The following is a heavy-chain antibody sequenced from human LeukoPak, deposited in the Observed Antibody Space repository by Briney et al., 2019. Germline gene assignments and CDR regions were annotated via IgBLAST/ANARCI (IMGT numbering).Heavy chain of an antibody. CDR2: ISSSSSYI. Sequence: GGSLRLSCAASGCTFSSYSMNWIRQAPGKGLEWVASISSSSSYIYYADSVKGRFTISRDNAKNSLYLQMTSLRAEDTAVYYCARTYPDCSGGSCYSGSFDYWGQGTLVTVSS. CDR1: GCTFSSYS. J-gene: IGHJ4*02. D-gene: IGHD2-15*01. CDR3: ARTYPDCSGGSCYSGSFDY. V-gene: IGHV3-21*01.